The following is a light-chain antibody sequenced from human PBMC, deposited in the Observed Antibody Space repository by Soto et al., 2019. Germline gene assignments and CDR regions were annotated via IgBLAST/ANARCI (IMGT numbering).Light chain of an antibody. CDR3: QQRSNWSLLT. CDR2: DTS. V-gene: IGKV3-11*01. Sequence: EIVLTQSPATLSLSPGERATLSCRASQSVGSSFAWYQQKPGQAPRLLIHDTSNRATDIPARFSGSGSGTDFTLTICSLEPEDFAFYYCQQRSNWSLLTFGGGTKVEIK. J-gene: IGKJ4*01. CDR1: QSVGSS.